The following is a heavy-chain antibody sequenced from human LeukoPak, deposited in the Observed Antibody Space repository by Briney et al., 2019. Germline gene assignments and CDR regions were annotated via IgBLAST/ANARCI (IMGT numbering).Heavy chain of an antibody. CDR1: GYTFTSYD. CDR3: ARYQATVTTLPGGFDP. CDR2: IIPIFGTA. V-gene: IGHV1-69*13. J-gene: IGHJ5*02. Sequence: ASVKVSCKASGYTFTSYDINWVRQAPGQGLEWMGGIIPIFGTANYAQKFQGRVTITADESTSTAYMELSSLRSEDTAVYYCARYQATVTTLPGGFDPWGQGTLVTVSS. D-gene: IGHD4-17*01.